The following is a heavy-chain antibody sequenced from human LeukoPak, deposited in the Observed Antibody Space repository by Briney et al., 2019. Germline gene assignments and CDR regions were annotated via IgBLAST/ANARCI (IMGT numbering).Heavy chain of an antibody. CDR1: GFTFDDYG. CDR2: INWNGGST. CDR3: ARHVEQLVRAGDWFDP. D-gene: IGHD6-6*01. J-gene: IGHJ5*02. V-gene: IGHV3-20*04. Sequence: GGSLRLSCAASGFTFDDYGMSWVRQAPGKGLEWVSGINWNGGSTGYADPVRGRFTISRDNAKNSLYLQMNSLRAEDTALYYCARHVEQLVRAGDWFDPWGQGTPVTVSS.